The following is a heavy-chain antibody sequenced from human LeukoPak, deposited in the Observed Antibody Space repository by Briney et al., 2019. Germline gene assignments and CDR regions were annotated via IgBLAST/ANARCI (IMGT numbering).Heavy chain of an antibody. J-gene: IGHJ4*02. D-gene: IGHD4-11*01. CDR2: ISYDGSNK. V-gene: IGHV3-30*18. CDR1: GFTFSSYG. Sequence: GGSLRLSCAASGFTFSSYGMHWVRQAPGKGLEWVAVISYDGSNKYYADSVKGRFTISRDNSKNTLYLQMNSLRAEDTAVYYCAKGPTYSNYGEVVDWGQGTLVTVSS. CDR3: AKGPTYSNYGEVVD.